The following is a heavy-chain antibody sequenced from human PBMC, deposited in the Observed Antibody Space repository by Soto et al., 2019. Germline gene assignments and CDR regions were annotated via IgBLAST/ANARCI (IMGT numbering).Heavy chain of an antibody. CDR1: GFTFSSYW. V-gene: IGHV3-7*01. J-gene: IGHJ6*02. D-gene: IGHD2-2*01. CDR2: IKQDGREK. CDR3: ARDPSIVLVPAATYYYYYYGMDV. Sequence: EVQLVESGGGLVQPGGSLRLSCAASGFTFSSYWMSWFRQAPGKGLERVANIKQDGREKYDVYSVKGRFTISRENAKNSLYLQMNSLRAEDTAVYYCARDPSIVLVPAATYYYYYYGMDVWGQGTTVTVSS.